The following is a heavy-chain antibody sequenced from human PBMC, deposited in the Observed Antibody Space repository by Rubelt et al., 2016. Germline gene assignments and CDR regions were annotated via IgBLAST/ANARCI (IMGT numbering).Heavy chain of an antibody. D-gene: IGHD1-26*01. CDR2: IRVSSGAT. Sequence: QVQLQESGPGLVRPSQTLSLTCAVSGVSISSGGYYWSWIRHHPGKGLEWISYIRVSSGATYYADSVRGRFTVSRDDAKNSLYLQMNSLRDEDTATYYCVRDLGGHPPDGYWGQGTLVTVSS. V-gene: IGHV3-11*06. CDR3: VRDLGGHPPDGY. J-gene: IGHJ4*02. CDR1: GVSISSGGYY.